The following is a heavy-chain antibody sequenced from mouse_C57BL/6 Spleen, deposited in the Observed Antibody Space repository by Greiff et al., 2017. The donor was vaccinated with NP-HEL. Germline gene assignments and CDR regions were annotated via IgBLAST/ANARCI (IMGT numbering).Heavy chain of an antibody. CDR2: IDPSDSYT. Sequence: QVQLQQPGAELVRPGTSVKLSCKASGYTFTSYWMHWVKQRPGQGLEWIGVIDPSDSYTNYNQKFKGKATLTVDTSSSTAYMQLSSLTSEDSAVYYCARQGDYDPAWFAYWGQGTLVTVSA. CDR1: GYTFTSYW. V-gene: IGHV1-59*01. J-gene: IGHJ3*01. D-gene: IGHD2-4*01. CDR3: ARQGDYDPAWFAY.